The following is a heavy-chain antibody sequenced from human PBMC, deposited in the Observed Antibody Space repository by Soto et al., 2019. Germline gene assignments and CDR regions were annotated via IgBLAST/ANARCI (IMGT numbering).Heavy chain of an antibody. CDR1: GYTFTSYG. J-gene: IGHJ6*02. D-gene: IGHD2-15*01. CDR3: ARDVVVVAATPYYYGIDV. Sequence: ASVKVSCKASGYTFTSYGISWVRQAPGQGLEWMGWISAYDGNTNYAQKLQGRVTMTTDTSTSTAYMELRSLRSDDTAVYYCARDVVVVAATPYYYGIDVWGQGTTVTVS. V-gene: IGHV1-18*04. CDR2: ISAYDGNT.